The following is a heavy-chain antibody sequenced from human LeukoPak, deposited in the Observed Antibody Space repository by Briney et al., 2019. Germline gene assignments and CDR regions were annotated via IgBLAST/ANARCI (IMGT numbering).Heavy chain of an antibody. CDR1: GGSISSYY. CDR2: IYYSGST. CDR3: ARAYYSDSNAPYYFDY. D-gene: IGHD3-22*01. V-gene: IGHV4-59*08. Sequence: SETLSLTCTVSGGSISSYYWSWIRQPPGKGLEWIGYIYYSGSTNYNSSLKSRITISVDTSKNHFSLKLSSVTAADTAVYYCARAYYSDSNAPYYFDYWGQGTLVTVSS. J-gene: IGHJ4*02.